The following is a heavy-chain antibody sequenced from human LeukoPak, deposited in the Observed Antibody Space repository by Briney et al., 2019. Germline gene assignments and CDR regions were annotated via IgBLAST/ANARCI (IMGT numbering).Heavy chain of an antibody. CDR2: IIPVLNIT. CDR1: GGTFSTSA. Sequence: GASVQVSCKTSGGTFSTSAITWVRQAPGQGLEWMGRIIPVLNITTYAQRFQGRVTITADPSTSTVYMELSSLSSEETAVYYCARDQGLTAPPPHGLDVWGQGPTVIVSS. V-gene: IGHV1-69*04. D-gene: IGHD5-18*01. J-gene: IGHJ6*02. CDR3: ARDQGLTAPPPHGLDV.